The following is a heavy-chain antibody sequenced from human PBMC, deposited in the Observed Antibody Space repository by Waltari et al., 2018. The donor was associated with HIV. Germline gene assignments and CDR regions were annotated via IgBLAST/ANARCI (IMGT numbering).Heavy chain of an antibody. CDR1: GLPLGPHP. J-gene: IGHJ4*02. V-gene: IGHV3-21*01. Sequence: EVHLVESGGGVVKPGGSLRLSCTAPGLPLGPHPMNWVRQAPGKGLEWVSSISSGTSYIYYADSVTGRFTVSRDNAKNSLFLQMNSLRADDTAVYYCARQQLGSGALDLWGQGTLVTVSS. CDR2: ISSGTSYI. CDR3: ARQQLGSGALDL. D-gene: IGHD3-10*02.